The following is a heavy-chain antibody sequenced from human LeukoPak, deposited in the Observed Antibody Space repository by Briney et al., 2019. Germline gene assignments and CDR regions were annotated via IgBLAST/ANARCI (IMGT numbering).Heavy chain of an antibody. CDR3: ARSWFGELFIDY. CDR2: IYYSGST. V-gene: IGHV4-59*11. D-gene: IGHD3-10*01. CDR1: GGSISSHY. J-gene: IGHJ4*02. Sequence: SETLSLTCTVSGGSISSHYWSWIWQPPGKGLEWIGYIYYSGSTNYNPSLKSRVTISVDTSKNQFSLKLSSVTAADTAVYYCARSWFGELFIDYWGQGTLVTVSS.